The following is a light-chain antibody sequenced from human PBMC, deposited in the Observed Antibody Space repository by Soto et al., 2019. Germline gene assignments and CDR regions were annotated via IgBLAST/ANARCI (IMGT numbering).Light chain of an antibody. CDR1: ESITNN. Sequence: EIVMTQSPATLSVSPGERATLSCWASESITNNLAWYQQRPGQAPILLIYGASTRATGIPARFSGSGFGTEFPLTINSLQSEDFAVYYCQQYNNWPPSYTFGQGTKLEIK. V-gene: IGKV3-15*01. J-gene: IGKJ2*01. CDR3: QQYNNWPPSYT. CDR2: GAS.